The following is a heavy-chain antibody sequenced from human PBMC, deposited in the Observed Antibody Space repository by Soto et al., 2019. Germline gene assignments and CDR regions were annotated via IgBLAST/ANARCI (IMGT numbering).Heavy chain of an antibody. D-gene: IGHD1-26*01. Sequence: EVQLVESGGGLVKPGGSLRLSCAASGFTFSDYTMNWVRQAPGKGLEWVSYLSSSSSYIYYADSVKGRFTISRDNAKSSLYLQMNSLRAEDTAVYYCARDGKRWEHVGYFDYWGQGTLVTVSS. CDR2: LSSSSSYI. CDR3: ARDGKRWEHVGYFDY. J-gene: IGHJ4*02. V-gene: IGHV3-21*01. CDR1: GFTFSDYT.